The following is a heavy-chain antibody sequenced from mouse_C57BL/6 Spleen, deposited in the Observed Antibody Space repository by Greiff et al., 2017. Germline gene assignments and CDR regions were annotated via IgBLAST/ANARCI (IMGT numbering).Heavy chain of an antibody. J-gene: IGHJ4*01. V-gene: IGHV5-12*01. D-gene: IGHD3-2*02. CDR2: ISNGGGST. Sequence: EVKLMESGGGLVQPGGSLKLSCAASGFTFSDYYMYWVRQTPEKRLEWVAYISNGGGSTYYPDTVKGRFTISRDNAKNTLYLQMRRLKSEDTAMYYCARHEKAQYYAMDYWGQGTSVTVSA. CDR1: GFTFSDYY. CDR3: ARHEKAQYYAMDY.